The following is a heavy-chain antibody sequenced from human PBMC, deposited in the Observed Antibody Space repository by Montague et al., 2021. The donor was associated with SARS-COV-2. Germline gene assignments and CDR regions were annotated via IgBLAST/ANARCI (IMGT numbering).Heavy chain of an antibody. CDR3: ARREYSYGWGG. D-gene: IGHD5-18*01. CDR1: GGPISGSSDY. J-gene: IGHJ4*02. V-gene: IGHV4-39*01. Sequence: SETLSLTCTVTGGPISGSSDYWGWIRQSPGKGLEWIASVDYSGNTYYSPSLKSRLTMSVDTSKNQFSLKLNSVTAADTALYYCARREYSYGWGGWGQGTLVTVSS. CDR2: VDYSGNT.